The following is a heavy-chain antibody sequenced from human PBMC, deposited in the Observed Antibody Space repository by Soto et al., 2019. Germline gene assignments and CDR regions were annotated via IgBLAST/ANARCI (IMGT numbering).Heavy chain of an antibody. CDR3: VRVGSTDHYRAGLD. Sequence: QVQLVQSGAEVKKPGASVKVSCKTSGYTLTDFGISWVRPAPGQGFEWLGWISANSGRTYYAQKFQGRVTMTRDTSTITAYMELRSLSSDDTSVFYCVRVGSTDHYRAGLDWGRGTLVTVSS. CDR1: GYTLTDFG. V-gene: IGHV1-18*01. J-gene: IGHJ1*01. D-gene: IGHD3-10*01. CDR2: ISANSGRT.